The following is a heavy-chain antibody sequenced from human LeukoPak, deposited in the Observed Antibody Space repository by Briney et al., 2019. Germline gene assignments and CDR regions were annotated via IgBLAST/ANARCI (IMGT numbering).Heavy chain of an antibody. CDR3: ARVCVSVGGYDSYYFDY. J-gene: IGHJ4*02. D-gene: IGHD5-12*01. V-gene: IGHV4-4*07. CDR2: TYTSGST. Sequence: SETLSLTCTVSGGSISSYYWRWLRQPAGKGVEGMGRTYTSGSTNYNPPLKRRVTLSVDTPKNQYSLKLRTVSAADAAVYYYARVCVSVGGYDSYYFDYWGQGTLVTVSS. CDR1: GGSISSYY.